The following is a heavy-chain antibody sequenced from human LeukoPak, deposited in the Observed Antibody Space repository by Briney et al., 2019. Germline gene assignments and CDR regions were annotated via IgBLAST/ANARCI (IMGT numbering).Heavy chain of an antibody. Sequence: GGSLRLSCAASGFTFDDYAMHWVRQAPGKGLEWVGRIKSKTDGETTDFGAPVKGRFAISRDDSKNTMYLHMNSLRTEDTAVYYCTTGNWGPYWGQGTLVTVSS. CDR1: GFTFDDYA. D-gene: IGHD7-27*01. CDR2: IKSKTDGETT. J-gene: IGHJ4*02. V-gene: IGHV3-15*07. CDR3: TTGNWGPY.